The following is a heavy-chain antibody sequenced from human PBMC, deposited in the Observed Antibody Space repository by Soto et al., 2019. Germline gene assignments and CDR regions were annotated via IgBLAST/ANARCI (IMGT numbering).Heavy chain of an antibody. CDR2: IYTDGSRA. J-gene: IGHJ6*02. CDR1: GFSFSSHW. V-gene: IGHV3-74*01. CDR3: ARGSTPYYYYYYLMYV. Sequence: PGGSLRLSCEASGFSFSSHWMHWVRQAPGKGLVWVSRIYTDGSRADHADSVKGRFTISRDNAKNTLYLQMNGLRAEDTAVYYCARGSTPYYYYYYLMYVWGQGTTVTVSS.